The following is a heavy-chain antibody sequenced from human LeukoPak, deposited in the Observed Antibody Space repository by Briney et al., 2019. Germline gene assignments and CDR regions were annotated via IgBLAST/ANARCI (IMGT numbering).Heavy chain of an antibody. V-gene: IGHV4-4*07. CDR2: IYTSGST. Sequence: SETLSLTCTASGCSISSYYWSWIRQPPGKGLEWIGRIYTSGSTNYNPSLQSRVTMSVDTYKNQFSLKLSSVTGADTAVYYCARHSSDYYGPFHYWGQGSLVSVCS. D-gene: IGHD6-19*01. CDR1: GCSISSYY. J-gene: IGHJ4*02. CDR3: ARHSSDYYGPFHY.